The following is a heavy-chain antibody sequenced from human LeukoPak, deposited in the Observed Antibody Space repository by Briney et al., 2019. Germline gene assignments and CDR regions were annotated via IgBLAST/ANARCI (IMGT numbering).Heavy chain of an antibody. CDR2: IYYSGST. J-gene: IGHJ3*02. D-gene: IGHD6-6*01. V-gene: IGHV4-31*03. CDR1: GGSISSGGYY. CDR3: AREESSSSFAFDI. Sequence: PSQTLSLTCTVSGGSISSGGYYWSWIRQHPGKGLEWIGYIYYSGSTYYNPPLKSRVTISVDTSKNQFSLKLSSVTAADTAVYYCAREESSSSFAFDIWGQGTMVTVSS.